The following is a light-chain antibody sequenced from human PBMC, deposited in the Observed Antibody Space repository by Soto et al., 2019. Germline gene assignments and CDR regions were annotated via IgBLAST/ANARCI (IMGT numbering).Light chain of an antibody. Sequence: QSVLTQTPSTSGTPGQRITISCSGSSSNIGSNPVNWYQQLPRTAPKLLIYGRNQRPSGVPDRFSGSRSGTSASLVISGLQSDDEDDYYCAAWDDSLHGHVFGTGTKVTVL. CDR1: SSNIGSNP. J-gene: IGLJ1*01. CDR3: AAWDDSLHGHV. CDR2: GRN. V-gene: IGLV1-44*01.